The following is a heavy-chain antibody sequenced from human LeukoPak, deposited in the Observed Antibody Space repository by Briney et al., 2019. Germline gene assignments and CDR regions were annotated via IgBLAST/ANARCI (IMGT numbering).Heavy chain of an antibody. CDR1: GGSFSGYY. CDR3: ARGGDFGVVIIGPFDY. V-gene: IGHV4-34*01. CDR2: INHSGST. Sequence: PSETLSLTCAVYGGSFSGYYWSWSRQPPGKGLGWIGGINHSGSTNYNPSLKSRVTISVDTSKNQFSLKLSSVTAADTAVYYCARGGDFGVVIIGPFDYWGQGTLVTVSS. J-gene: IGHJ4*02. D-gene: IGHD3-3*01.